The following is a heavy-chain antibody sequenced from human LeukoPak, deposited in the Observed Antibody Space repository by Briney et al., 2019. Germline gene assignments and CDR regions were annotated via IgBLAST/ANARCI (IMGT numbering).Heavy chain of an antibody. J-gene: IGHJ4*02. CDR2: ISYDGSNK. CDR3: ARDPQFSSGYFDY. V-gene: IGHV3-30*04. CDR1: GFTFSSYA. Sequence: GGSLRLSCAASGFTFSSYAMHWVRQAPGKGLEWVAVISYDGSNKYYADSVKGRFTISRDNSKNTLYLQMNSLRAEDAAVYYCARDPQFSSGYFDYWGQGTLVTVSS. D-gene: IGHD5-24*01.